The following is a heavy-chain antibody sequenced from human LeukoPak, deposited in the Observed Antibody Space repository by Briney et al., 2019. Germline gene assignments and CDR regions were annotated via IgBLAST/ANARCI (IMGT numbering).Heavy chain of an antibody. CDR1: GFTFSSYA. CDR2: ISYDGSNK. Sequence: GGSLRLSCAASGFTFSSYAMHWVRQAPGKGLEWVAVISYDGSNKYYADSVKGRFTISRDSSKNTLYLQMNSLRAEDTAVYYCAKVRTAVAGPTDYWGQGTLVTVSS. D-gene: IGHD6-19*01. CDR3: AKVRTAVAGPTDY. V-gene: IGHV3-30-3*01. J-gene: IGHJ4*02.